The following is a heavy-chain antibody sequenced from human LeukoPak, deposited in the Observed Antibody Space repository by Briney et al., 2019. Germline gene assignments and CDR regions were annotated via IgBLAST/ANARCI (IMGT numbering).Heavy chain of an antibody. Sequence: ASVKVSCKASGGTFSSYAISWVRQAPGQGLEWMGWMNPNSGNTGYAQKFQGRVTMTRNTSISTAYMELSSLRSEDTAVYYCARVEYYYDSSGYYGMDVWGQGTTVTVSS. CDR2: MNPNSGNT. CDR1: GGTFSSYA. V-gene: IGHV1-8*02. J-gene: IGHJ6*02. D-gene: IGHD3-22*01. CDR3: ARVEYYYDSSGYYGMDV.